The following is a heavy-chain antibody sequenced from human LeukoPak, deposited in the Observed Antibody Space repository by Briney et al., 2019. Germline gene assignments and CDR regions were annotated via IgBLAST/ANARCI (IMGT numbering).Heavy chain of an antibody. CDR2: IYYSGST. V-gene: IGHV4-59*01. J-gene: IGHJ4*02. CDR1: GGSISDYY. D-gene: IGHD1-26*01. Sequence: PSETLSLTCTVSGGSISDYYWTWIRQPPGKGLEWIGYIYYSGSTNYNPSLKSRVTISVDTSKNQFSLKLSSVAAADTAVYYCARRGEHGSYGPYFDYWGQGTLVTVSS. CDR3: ARRGEHGSYGPYFDY.